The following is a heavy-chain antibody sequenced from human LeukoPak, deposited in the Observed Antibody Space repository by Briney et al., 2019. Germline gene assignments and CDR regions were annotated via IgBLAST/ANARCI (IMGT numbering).Heavy chain of an antibody. D-gene: IGHD3-3*01. CDR3: ATLFGVAAIDY. J-gene: IGHJ4*02. V-gene: IGHV3-48*03. CDR1: GFTFSSYE. CDR2: ISSSGSTI. Sequence: PGGSLRLPCAASGFTFSSYEMNWVRQAPGKGLEWVSYISSSGSTIYYADSVKGRFTISRDNAKNSLYLQMNSLRAEDTAVYYCATLFGVAAIDYWGQGTLVTVSS.